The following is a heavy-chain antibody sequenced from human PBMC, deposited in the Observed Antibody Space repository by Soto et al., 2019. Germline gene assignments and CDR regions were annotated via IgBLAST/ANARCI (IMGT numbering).Heavy chain of an antibody. J-gene: IGHJ3*02. Sequence: GESLKISCAASGFTFSSYDMHWVRQATGKGLEWVSAIGTAGDTYYPGSVKGRFTISRENAKNSLYLQMNSLRAEDTAVYYCSRSNALDAFDIWGQGTMVTVSS. CDR1: GFTFSSYD. CDR3: SRSNALDAFDI. V-gene: IGHV3-13*01. D-gene: IGHD2-8*01. CDR2: IGTAGDT.